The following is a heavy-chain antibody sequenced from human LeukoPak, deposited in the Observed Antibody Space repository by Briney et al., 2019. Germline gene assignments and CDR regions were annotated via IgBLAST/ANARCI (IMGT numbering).Heavy chain of an antibody. CDR3: ARGYSSSWLYYFDY. Sequence: GRSLRLSCAASGFTFSSYAMHWVRQAPGKGLEWVAVISYDGSNKYYADSVKGRFTISRDNSKNTLYLQMNSLRAEDTAVYYCARGYSSSWLYYFDYWGQGTLVTVSS. J-gene: IGHJ4*02. D-gene: IGHD6-13*01. CDR2: ISYDGSNK. CDR1: GFTFSSYA. V-gene: IGHV3-30*04.